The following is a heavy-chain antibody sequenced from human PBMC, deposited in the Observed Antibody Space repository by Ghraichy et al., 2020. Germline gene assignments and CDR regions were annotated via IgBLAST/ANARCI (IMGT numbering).Heavy chain of an antibody. V-gene: IGHV4-59*01. CDR3: ARGGRYGAN. D-gene: IGHD4-17*01. CDR1: GGSISSYY. J-gene: IGHJ4*02. CDR2: VYYTGRT. Sequence: SETLSLTCTISGGSISSYYWSWIRQPPGKGLEWIGYVYYTGRTTYSPSLKSRVTISIDTSKNQFSLKLSSVTTADTAVYYCARGGRYGANWGQGTLVTVSS.